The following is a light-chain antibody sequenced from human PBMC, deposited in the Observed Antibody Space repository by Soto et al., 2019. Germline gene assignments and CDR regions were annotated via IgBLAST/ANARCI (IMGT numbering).Light chain of an antibody. CDR2: ATS. CDR3: QRFCCSLYT. J-gene: IGKJ2*01. V-gene: IGKV3-20*01. CDR1: QNVDSGY. Sequence: EIVLTQSPGTLSLSPGERATLSCRTSQNVDSGYLAWYQQKPGQAPRLLIYATSSRATCIPDRFSGSGSGAVFTLTINRLEPEDFAVYYCQRFCCSLYTFGQGTQLEIK.